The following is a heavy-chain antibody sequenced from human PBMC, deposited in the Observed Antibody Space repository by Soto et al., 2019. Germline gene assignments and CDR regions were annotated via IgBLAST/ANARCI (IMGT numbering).Heavy chain of an antibody. CDR3: ARVPCKNGIHV. V-gene: IGHV1-2*02. CDR1: GYTFTGYY. J-gene: IGHJ6*02. Sequence: ASVKVSCKASGYTFTGYYMHWVRQAPGQGLEWMGWINPNSGGTNYAQKFQGRVTMTRDTSISTAYMELSRLRSDETAVYYCARVPCKNGIHVPHQRTTGAISS. CDR2: INPNSGGT.